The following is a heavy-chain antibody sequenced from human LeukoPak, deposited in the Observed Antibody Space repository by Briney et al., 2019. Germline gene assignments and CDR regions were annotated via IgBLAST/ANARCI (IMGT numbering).Heavy chain of an antibody. D-gene: IGHD3-22*01. J-gene: IGHJ4*02. V-gene: IGHV3-30*18. CDR1: GFTFSSYG. Sequence: GRSLRLSCAASGFTFSSYGMHWVRQAPGKGLEWVAVISYDGSNKYYADSVKGRFTISRDNSKNTLYLQMNSLRAEDTAVYYCAKTLHPYYYDSSGYPDPFDYWGQGTLVTVSS. CDR3: AKTLHPYYYDSSGYPDPFDY. CDR2: ISYDGSNK.